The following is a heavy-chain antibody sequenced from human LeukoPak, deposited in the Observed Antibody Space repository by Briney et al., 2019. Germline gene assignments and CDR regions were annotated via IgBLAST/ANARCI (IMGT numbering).Heavy chain of an antibody. Sequence: GGSLRLSCAASGFTVSSNYMSWVRQAPGKGLEWVSVIYSGGSTYYADSVKGRFTISRDNSKNTLCLQMNSLRAEDTAVYYCARDGHEWNDVDYWGQGTVVTVSS. D-gene: IGHD1-1*01. J-gene: IGHJ4*02. CDR3: ARDGHEWNDVDY. CDR2: IYSGGST. CDR1: GFTVSSNY. V-gene: IGHV3-53*01.